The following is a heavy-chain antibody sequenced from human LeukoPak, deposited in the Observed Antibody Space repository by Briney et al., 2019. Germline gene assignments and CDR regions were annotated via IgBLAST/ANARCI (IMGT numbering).Heavy chain of an antibody. D-gene: IGHD3-16*01. V-gene: IGHV3-7*03. CDR3: ATTAGRTGGNS. J-gene: IGHJ4*02. CDR2: INHDGTET. CDR1: GFTFSSAC. Sequence: PGGSLRLSCAASGFTFSSACLSWVRQAPGKGPEWVAYINHDGTETNYLDSVKGRFTVSRDNVKNSLYLQMNSLRADDTAVYYCATTAGRTGGNSWGQGALVTVSS.